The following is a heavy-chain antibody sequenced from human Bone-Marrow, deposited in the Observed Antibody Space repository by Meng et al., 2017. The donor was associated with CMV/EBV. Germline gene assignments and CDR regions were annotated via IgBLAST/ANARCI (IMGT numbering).Heavy chain of an antibody. CDR1: GFTFSSYA. V-gene: IGHV3-23*03. CDR3: AKDLTRVAAADYYFDY. Sequence: GESLKISCAASGFTFSSYAMSWVRQAPGKGLEWVSVIYSGGSSTYYADSVKGRFTISRDNSKNTLYLQMNSLRAEDTAVYYCAKDLTRVAAADYYFDYWGQGTLVTVSS. J-gene: IGHJ4*02. D-gene: IGHD6-13*01. CDR2: IYSGGSST.